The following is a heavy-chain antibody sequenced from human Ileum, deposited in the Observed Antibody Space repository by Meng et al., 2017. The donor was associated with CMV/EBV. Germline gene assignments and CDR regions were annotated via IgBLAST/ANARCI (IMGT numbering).Heavy chain of an antibody. CDR1: GFTFSVYA. CDR3: ARRMGHHRALDY. V-gene: IGHV3-30*04. CDR2: ISIDGRNE. D-gene: IGHD1-14*01. J-gene: IGHJ4*02. Sequence: GGSLRLSCTASGFTFSVYAIHWVRQAPGKGLEWVAVISIDGRNEYYADSVRGRFTISRDNSKNTLYLKMNSLRNEDTAMYYCARRMGHHRALDYWGQGTLVTVSS.